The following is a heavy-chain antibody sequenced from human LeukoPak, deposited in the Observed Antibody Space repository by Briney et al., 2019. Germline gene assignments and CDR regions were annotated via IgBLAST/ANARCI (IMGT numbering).Heavy chain of an antibody. Sequence: SETLSLTCTVSGGSISSSSYYWGWIRQPPGKGLEWIGSIYYSGSTYYSPSLKSRVTISVDTSKNQFSLKLSSVTAADTAVYYCARHKEVLLWFGELSGTWFDPWGQGTLVTVSS. CDR1: GGSISSSSYY. V-gene: IGHV4-39*01. CDR2: IYYSGST. CDR3: ARHKEVLLWFGELSGTWFDP. D-gene: IGHD3-10*01. J-gene: IGHJ5*02.